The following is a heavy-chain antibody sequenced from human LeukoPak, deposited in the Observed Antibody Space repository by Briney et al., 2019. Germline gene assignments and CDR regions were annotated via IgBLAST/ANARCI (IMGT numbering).Heavy chain of an antibody. J-gene: IGHJ4*02. Sequence: SETLSLTCAVYGGSFSGYYWSWIRQPPGKGLEWIGEINHSGSTNYNPSLKSRVTISVDTSKNQFSLKLSSVTAADTAVYYCARLDVTVTNDYCGQGTLVTVSS. V-gene: IGHV4-34*01. CDR3: ARLDVTVTNDY. CDR2: INHSGST. D-gene: IGHD4-17*01. CDR1: GGSFSGYY.